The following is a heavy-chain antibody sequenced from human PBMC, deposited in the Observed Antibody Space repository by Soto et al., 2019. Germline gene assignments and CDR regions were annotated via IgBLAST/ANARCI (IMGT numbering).Heavy chain of an antibody. D-gene: IGHD5-12*01. V-gene: IGHV1-69*06. CDR3: VGGYDYHYHYYGMEG. J-gene: IGHJ6*01. Sequence: SVKVSCKASGCTFSSYAISWVRQAPGQGLEWMGGIIPIFGTANYAQKFQGRVTITADKSTSTAYMELSSLRSEDTAVYYCVGGYDYHYHYYGMEGLGQGTTFNLSS. CDR1: GCTFSSYA. CDR2: IIPIFGTA.